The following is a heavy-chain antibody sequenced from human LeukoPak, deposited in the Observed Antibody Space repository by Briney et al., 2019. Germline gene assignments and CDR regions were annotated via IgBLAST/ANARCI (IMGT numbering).Heavy chain of an antibody. CDR2: ISTTGSAI. Sequence: PGGSLRLSCVTSGFAFSYSEMTRVRQAPGKGLEWVSYISTTGSAIYYADSLKGRFTISRDNAKNSVYLQMNSLRAEDTGIYYCARVRMSIMDVWGQGTTVTVSS. V-gene: IGHV3-48*03. J-gene: IGHJ6*02. CDR3: ARVRMSIMDV. CDR1: GFAFSYSE. D-gene: IGHD6-6*01.